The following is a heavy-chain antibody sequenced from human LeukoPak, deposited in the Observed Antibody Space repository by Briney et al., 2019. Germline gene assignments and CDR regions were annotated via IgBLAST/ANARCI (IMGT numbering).Heavy chain of an antibody. V-gene: IGHV3-21*01. J-gene: IGHJ4*02. CDR2: ISSSSSYI. CDR3: ARDKQLVQGGGVY. CDR1: GFTFSSYS. Sequence: GGSLRLSCAASGFTFSSYSMNWVRQAPGQGLEWVSSISSSSSYIYHADSVKGRFTISRDDAKNSLYLQMKSLRAEDTAVYYCARDKQLVQGGGVYWGQGTLVTVSS. D-gene: IGHD6-6*01.